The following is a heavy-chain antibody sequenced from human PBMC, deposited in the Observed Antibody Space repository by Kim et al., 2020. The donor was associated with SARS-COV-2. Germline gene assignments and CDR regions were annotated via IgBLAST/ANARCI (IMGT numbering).Heavy chain of an antibody. CDR2: IYSGGST. Sequence: GGSLRLSCAASGFTVSSNYMSWVRQAPGKGLEWVSVIYSGGSTYYADSVKGRFTISRDNSKNKLYLQMNSLRAEDTAVYYCARDQMVRGALGYFDYWGQGTLVTVSS. CDR1: GFTVSSNY. J-gene: IGHJ4*02. CDR3: ARDQMVRGALGYFDY. V-gene: IGHV3-66*01. D-gene: IGHD3-10*01.